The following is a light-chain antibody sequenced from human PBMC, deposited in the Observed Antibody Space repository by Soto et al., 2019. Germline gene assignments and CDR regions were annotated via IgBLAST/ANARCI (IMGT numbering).Light chain of an antibody. CDR1: NSDVGAYNL. CDR3: SSYTNTSTLV. J-gene: IGLJ3*02. CDR2: DVS. Sequence: QSALTQPASVSGSPGQSITISCTGTNSDVGAYNLVSWYQQHPGRAPKLFIFDVSNRPSGVSNRFSGSKSGNTASLTISGLQAEDEAFYYCSSYTNTSTLVFGGGTKLTVL. V-gene: IGLV2-14*02.